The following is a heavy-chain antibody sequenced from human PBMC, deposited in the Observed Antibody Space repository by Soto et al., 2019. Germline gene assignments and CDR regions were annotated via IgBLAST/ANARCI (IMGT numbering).Heavy chain of an antibody. J-gene: IGHJ5*02. CDR2: IIPILGIA. D-gene: IGHD2-2*01. V-gene: IGHV1-69*04. CDR3: ARDSPRDIVVVPAAIVGDWFDP. Sequence: ASVKGSCKASGGTYSRYTISWVRQAPGQGLEWMGRIIPILGIANYAQKFQGRVTITADKSTSTAYMELSSLRSEDTAVYYCARDSPRDIVVVPAAIVGDWFDPWGQGTLVTVSS. CDR1: GGTYSRYT.